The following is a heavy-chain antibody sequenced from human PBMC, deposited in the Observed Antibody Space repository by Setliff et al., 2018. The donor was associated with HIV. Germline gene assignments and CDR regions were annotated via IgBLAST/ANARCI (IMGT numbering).Heavy chain of an antibody. V-gene: IGHV4-34*01. J-gene: IGHJ6*03. CDR2: IYHSGST. Sequence: SETLSLTCAVYGGSFSGYYWSWIRQPPGKGLEWIGSIYHSGSTYYNPSLKSRVTISVDTSKNQFSLKLSSVTAADTAVYYCARGLSIFGVATPGFYSFMDVWGKGTTVTVSS. CDR3: ARGLSIFGVATPGFYSFMDV. D-gene: IGHD3-3*01. CDR1: GGSFSGYY.